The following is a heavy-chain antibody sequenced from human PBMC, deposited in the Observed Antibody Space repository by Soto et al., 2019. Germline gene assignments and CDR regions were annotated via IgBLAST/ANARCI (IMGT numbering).Heavy chain of an antibody. D-gene: IGHD2-15*01. CDR3: ARARGARYFDY. J-gene: IGHJ4*02. CDR1: GYTFTSYG. CDR2: ISAYNGNT. V-gene: IGHV1-18*01. Sequence: GASVKVSCKASGYTFTSYGISWVRQAPGQGLEWMGWISAYNGNTNYAQKLQGRVTISVDTSKNQFSLKLSSVTAADTAVYYCARARGARYFDYWGQGTLVTVSS.